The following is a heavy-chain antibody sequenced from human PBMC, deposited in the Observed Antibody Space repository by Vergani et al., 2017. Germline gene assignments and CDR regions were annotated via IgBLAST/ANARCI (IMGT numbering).Heavy chain of an antibody. V-gene: IGHV3-23*01. Sequence: EVHLLESGGGQVEAGGSLRLSCVASGFTFSNSAMSWVRQTSGNGLEWVSAISGHGDRTYYAYSVKGRFTISRDNSKNTVYLQMNSLKAEDRATYYCAREERSNTSPFVGDWGQGTLITV. CDR2: ISGHGDRT. D-gene: IGHD2/OR15-2a*01. J-gene: IGHJ4*02. CDR3: AREERSNTSPFVGD. CDR1: GFTFSNSA.